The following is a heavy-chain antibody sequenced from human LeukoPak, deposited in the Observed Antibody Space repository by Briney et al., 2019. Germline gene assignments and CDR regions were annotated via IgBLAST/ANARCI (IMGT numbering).Heavy chain of an antibody. J-gene: IGHJ4*02. CDR2: IYYSGST. D-gene: IGHD5-12*01. Sequence: SETLSLTCTVSGGSISSYYWSWIRQPPGKGLEWIGYIYYSGSTNYNPSLKSRVTISVDTSKNQFSLKLSSVTAADTAVYYWARDGGSGYASDYWGQGTLVTVSS. CDR3: ARDGGSGYASDY. CDR1: GGSISSYY. V-gene: IGHV4-59*01.